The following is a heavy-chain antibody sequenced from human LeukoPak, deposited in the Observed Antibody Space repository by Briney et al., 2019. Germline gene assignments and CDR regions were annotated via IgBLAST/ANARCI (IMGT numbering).Heavy chain of an antibody. CDR2: IYPGDSDT. CDR1: GYNFPSYW. D-gene: IGHD3-3*01. V-gene: IGHV5-51*01. J-gene: IGHJ4*02. Sequence: GESLKISCKGSGYNFPSYWIGWVRQMPGKGLEWMGIIYPGDSDTRYSPSFQGQVTISADKSISTAHLQWSSLKASDTAMYYCAGHIRVKSARKYYFDYWGQGTLVTVSS. CDR3: AGHIRVKSARKYYFDY.